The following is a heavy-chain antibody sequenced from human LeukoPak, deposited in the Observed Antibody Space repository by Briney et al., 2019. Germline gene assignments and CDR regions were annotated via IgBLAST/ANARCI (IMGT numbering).Heavy chain of an antibody. CDR3: ARVTGYVMEDYFDY. J-gene: IGHJ4*02. CDR1: GGSFSGYY. CDR2: INHSGST. D-gene: IGHD6-13*01. V-gene: IGHV4-34*01. Sequence: SETLSHTCAVYGGSFSGYYWSWIRQPPGKGLEWIGEINHSGSTNYNPSLKSRVTISVDTSKNQFSLKLSSVTAADTAVYYCARVTGYVMEDYFDYWGQGTLVTVSS.